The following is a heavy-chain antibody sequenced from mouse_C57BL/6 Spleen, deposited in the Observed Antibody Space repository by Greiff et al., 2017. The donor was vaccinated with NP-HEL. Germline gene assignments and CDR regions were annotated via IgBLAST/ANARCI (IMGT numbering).Heavy chain of an antibody. CDR1: GYTFTSYW. J-gene: IGHJ2*01. CDR2: IHPNSGST. D-gene: IGHD2-1*01. CDR3: ARTLYYGNYPYFDY. V-gene: IGHV1-64*01. Sequence: QVQLQQPGAELVKPGASVKLSCKASGYTFTSYWMHWVKQRPGQGLEWIGMIHPNSGSTNYNEKFKSKATLTVDKSSSTAYMQLSSLTSEDSAVYYCARTLYYGNYPYFDYWGQGTTLTVSS.